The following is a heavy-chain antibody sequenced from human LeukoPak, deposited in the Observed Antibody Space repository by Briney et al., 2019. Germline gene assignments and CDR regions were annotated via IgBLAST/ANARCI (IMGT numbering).Heavy chain of an antibody. V-gene: IGHV5-51*01. D-gene: IGHD3-10*01. CDR2: IYPDDSDT. CDR1: GNRFTRSW. Sequence: GESLKISCKGSGNRFTRSWIGWVRQMPGKGLEWMGSIYPDDSDTNYSPSFQGQVAMSVDKSISTAYLQWSSLKASDTAMYFCATIISHYFTSGGYHKADAPFFADWGQGTLVTVSS. CDR3: ATIISHYFTSGGYHKADAPFFAD. J-gene: IGHJ4*02.